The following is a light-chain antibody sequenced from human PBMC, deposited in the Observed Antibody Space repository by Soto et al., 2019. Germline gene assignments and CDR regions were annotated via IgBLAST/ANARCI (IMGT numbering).Light chain of an antibody. V-gene: IGKV4-1*01. J-gene: IGKJ1*01. Sequence: DIVMTQSPDSLAVSLGERATINFNSIQSVLYNSNKKNYLAWYQQKAGQPPKLLIYWASTRESGVPDRFSGSGSGTDFTLTISSLQPEDFATYYCQQYRSYSPTFGQGTKVDIK. CDR1: QSVLYNSNKKNY. CDR3: QQYRSYSPT. CDR2: WAS.